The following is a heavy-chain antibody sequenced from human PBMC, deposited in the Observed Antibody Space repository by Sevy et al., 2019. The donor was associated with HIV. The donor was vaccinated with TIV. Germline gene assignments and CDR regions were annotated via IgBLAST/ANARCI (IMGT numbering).Heavy chain of an antibody. Sequence: GGSLRLSCAASGFPVSSNYMSWVRQAPGKGLEWVSVIYRHGSTYNADSGKGRFTISRDNSKNTLYLQMNSLRVEDTAVYYCARGKSGYGYGLDYWGQGTLVTVSS. CDR1: GFPVSSNY. V-gene: IGHV3-66*01. CDR2: IYRHGST. J-gene: IGHJ4*02. CDR3: ARGKSGYGYGLDY. D-gene: IGHD5-18*01.